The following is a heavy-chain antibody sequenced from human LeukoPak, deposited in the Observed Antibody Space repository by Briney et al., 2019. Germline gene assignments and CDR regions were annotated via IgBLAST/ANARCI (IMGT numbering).Heavy chain of an antibody. CDR3: ARDYPILEWLLPLRDYYYGMDV. V-gene: IGHV1-69*04. D-gene: IGHD3-3*01. CDR1: GGTFSSYA. J-gene: IGHJ6*02. Sequence: SVKVSCKASGGTFSSYAISWVRQAPGQGLEWMGRIIPILGIANYAQKFQGRVTITADKSTSTAYMELSSLRSEDTAVYCCARDYPILEWLLPLRDYYYGMDVWGQGTTVTVSS. CDR2: IIPILGIA.